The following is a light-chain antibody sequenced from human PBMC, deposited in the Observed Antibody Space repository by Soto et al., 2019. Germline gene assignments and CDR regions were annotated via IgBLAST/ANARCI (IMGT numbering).Light chain of an antibody. CDR3: QQRSNF. CDR2: DAS. Sequence: EIVLTQSPATLSLSPGERATLSCRASQSVSSYLAWYQQKPGQAPRLLIYDASNRATGIPARFSGSGSGTDFTLTISRLEPEDFAVYYCQQRSNFFGGGTKVEIK. J-gene: IGKJ4*01. CDR1: QSVSSY. V-gene: IGKV3-11*01.